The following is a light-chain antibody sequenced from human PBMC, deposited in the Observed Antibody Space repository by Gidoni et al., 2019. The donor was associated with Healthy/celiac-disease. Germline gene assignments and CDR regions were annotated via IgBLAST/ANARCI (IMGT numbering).Light chain of an antibody. Sequence: QSVLTQPPSASGTPGQRVTISRSGSSSNIGSNTVTWYQQLPGTAPKLLLYSNNQRPSGVPDRFSGSKSGTSASLAISGLQSEDEADYYCAAWDDSLNGRVVFGGGTKLTVL. CDR3: AAWDDSLNGRVV. CDR1: SSNIGSNT. J-gene: IGLJ2*01. V-gene: IGLV1-44*01. CDR2: SNN.